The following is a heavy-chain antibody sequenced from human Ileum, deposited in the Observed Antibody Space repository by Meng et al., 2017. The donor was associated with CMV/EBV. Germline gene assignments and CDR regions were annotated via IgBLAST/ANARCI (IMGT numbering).Heavy chain of an antibody. Sequence: CTVSGGSVTGGTYYWNWIRQPPGEGLEWIGWIYYTGSSSYNPSLKSRATITLDTSKNQFSLKVTSVTAADTAVYYCARSTTGPGDYWGQGTLVTVSS. CDR1: GGSVTGGTYY. CDR2: IYYTGSS. J-gene: IGHJ4*02. V-gene: IGHV4-61*01. D-gene: IGHD1-1*01. CDR3: ARSTTGPGDY.